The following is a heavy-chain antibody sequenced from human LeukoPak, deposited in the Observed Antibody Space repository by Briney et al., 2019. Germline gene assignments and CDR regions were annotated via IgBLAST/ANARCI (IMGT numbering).Heavy chain of an antibody. CDR1: GFTFSDHY. J-gene: IGHJ4*02. CDR3: ARGGRGGYFDN. CDR2: ISSSGSTQ. V-gene: IGHV3-11*04. Sequence: PGGSLRLSCAASGFTFSDHYMSWMRQAPGKGLEWVSYISSSGSTQYYADSVKGRFTTSRDNAKNSLYLQMNSLRAEDTAVYFCARGGRGGYFDNWGQGTLVTVSS. D-gene: IGHD1-26*01.